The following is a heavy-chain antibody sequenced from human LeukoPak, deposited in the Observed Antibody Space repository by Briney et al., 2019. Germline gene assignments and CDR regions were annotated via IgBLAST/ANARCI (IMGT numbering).Heavy chain of an antibody. J-gene: IGHJ4*02. CDR2: IWYDGSNK. Sequence: GGSLRLSCAASGFTFSSYGMHWVRQAPGKGLEWVAVIWYDGSNKYYADSVKGRFTISRDNSKNTLYLQMNSLRAEDTAVYYCARDHPNYGGNVDYWGQRTLVTVSS. V-gene: IGHV3-33*01. D-gene: IGHD4-23*01. CDR1: GFTFSSYG. CDR3: ARDHPNYGGNVDY.